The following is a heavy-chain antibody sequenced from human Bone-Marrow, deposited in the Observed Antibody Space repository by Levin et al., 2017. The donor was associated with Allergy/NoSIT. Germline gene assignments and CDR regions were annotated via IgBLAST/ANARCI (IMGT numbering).Heavy chain of an antibody. CDR2: LNVANGDT. CDR1: GYTFTSYA. J-gene: IGHJ4*02. CDR3: ARKGYYSGGFDYFDY. D-gene: IGHD3-22*01. V-gene: IGHV1-3*01. Sequence: ASVKVSCKASGYTFTSYAMHWIRQAPGQSLEWMGWLNVANGDTKYAQNFKGRVTISRDTSASTAYMELSSLRSEDTAVYYCARKGYYSGGFDYFDYWGQGTLVIVSS.